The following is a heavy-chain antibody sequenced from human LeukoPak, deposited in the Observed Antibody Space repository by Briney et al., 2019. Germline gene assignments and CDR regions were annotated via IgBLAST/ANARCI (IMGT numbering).Heavy chain of an antibody. J-gene: IGHJ5*02. CDR2: ISGSGGST. CDR3: ARAPGIAVVEAWFDP. Sequence: GGSLILSCAAAGFTFSSDAMSLVRQAPGKVVEVVSAISGSGGSTYYADYVKGRFTISRDNSKNKLYLQMNSLRAEDTAVYYCARAPGIAVVEAWFDPWGQGTLVTVSS. V-gene: IGHV3-23*01. D-gene: IGHD6-19*01. CDR1: GFTFSSDA.